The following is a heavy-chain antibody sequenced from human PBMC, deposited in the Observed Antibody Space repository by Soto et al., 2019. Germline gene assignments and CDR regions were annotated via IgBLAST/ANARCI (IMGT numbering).Heavy chain of an antibody. J-gene: IGHJ6*02. D-gene: IGHD2-2*01. Sequence: PSETLSLTCAFYGGSFSGYYWNRIRQPPGKGLEWIGEINHSGSTNYNPSLKSRVTISVDTSKNQFSLKLNSVTAADTAVYYCARFCSSTSCHYFYGMDVWGQGTTVT. CDR3: ARFCSSTSCHYFYGMDV. CDR2: INHSGST. CDR1: GGSFSGYY. V-gene: IGHV4-34*01.